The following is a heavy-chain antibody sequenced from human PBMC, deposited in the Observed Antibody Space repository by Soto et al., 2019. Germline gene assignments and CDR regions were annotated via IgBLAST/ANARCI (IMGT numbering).Heavy chain of an antibody. CDR2: IYYSGST. V-gene: IGHV4-59*01. CDR3: ARDRWSSSGIWFDP. D-gene: IGHD6-6*01. CDR1: GGSISIYY. J-gene: IGHJ5*02. Sequence: SETLSLTCTVSGGSISIYYWSWIRQPPGKGLEWIGYIYYSGSTNYNPSLKSRVTISVDTSKNQFSLKLSSVTAADTAVYYCARDRWSSSGIWFDPWGQGTLVTVSS.